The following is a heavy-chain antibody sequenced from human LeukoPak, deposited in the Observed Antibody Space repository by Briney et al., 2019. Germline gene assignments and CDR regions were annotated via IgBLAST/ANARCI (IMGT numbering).Heavy chain of an antibody. J-gene: IGHJ6*03. Sequence: PSETLSLTCTVSGASIYNYFWSWVRQPPGKGLEWIGYIYHSGSTSYNPSLESRVTMSIDMWADQFSLKLTSVTAADTAVYFCARGDSSPSHYYYYMDVWGKGATVTVSS. D-gene: IGHD2-21*02. CDR2: IYHSGST. V-gene: IGHV4-59*01. CDR3: ARGDSSPSHYYYYMDV. CDR1: GASIYNYF.